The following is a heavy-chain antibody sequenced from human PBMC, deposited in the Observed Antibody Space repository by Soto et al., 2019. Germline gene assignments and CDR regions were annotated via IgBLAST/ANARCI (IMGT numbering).Heavy chain of an antibody. J-gene: IGHJ4*02. CDR1: GYTFTSYG. CDR2: ISAYNGNT. D-gene: IGHD2-2*02. CDR3: ARDRYCSSTSCYTPLDY. V-gene: IGHV1-18*01. Sequence: ASVKVSCKASGYTFTSYGSSWVRQAPGQGLEWMGWISAYNGNTNYAQKLQGRVTMTTDTSTSTAYMELRSLRSDDTAVYYCARDRYCSSTSCYTPLDYWGQGTLVTVSS.